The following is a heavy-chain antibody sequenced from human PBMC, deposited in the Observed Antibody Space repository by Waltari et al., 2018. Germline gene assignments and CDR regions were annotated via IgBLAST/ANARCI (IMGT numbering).Heavy chain of an antibody. J-gene: IGHJ5*02. CDR2: INPNSGGT. V-gene: IGHV1-2*02. CDR1: GYTFTGYY. CDR3: ARDGPAVRGPWPYNWFDP. Sequence: QVQLVQSGAEVKKPGASVKVSCKASGYTFTGYYMHWVRQAPGQGLEWMGWINPNSGGTNYAQKFQGRVTMTRDTSISTAYMELSRLRSDDTAVYYCARDGPAVRGPWPYNWFDPWGQGTLVTVSS. D-gene: IGHD3-10*01.